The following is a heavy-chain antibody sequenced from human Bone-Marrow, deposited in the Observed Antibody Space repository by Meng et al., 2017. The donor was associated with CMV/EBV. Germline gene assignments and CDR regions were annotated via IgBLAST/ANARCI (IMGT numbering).Heavy chain of an antibody. J-gene: IGHJ4*02. Sequence: QGGEGLLKPSETLSLTCVVDGGSFSGYYWTWIRQPPGKGLEWIGDINHSGSTNYKASLKSRLNISVDTSKNQVSLKLNSVTAADTAVYYCAPGFRSWSGSYSSWGQGTLVTVSS. D-gene: IGHD1-26*01. CDR2: INHSGST. CDR1: GGSFSGYY. CDR3: APGFRSWSGSYSS. V-gene: IGHV4-34*01.